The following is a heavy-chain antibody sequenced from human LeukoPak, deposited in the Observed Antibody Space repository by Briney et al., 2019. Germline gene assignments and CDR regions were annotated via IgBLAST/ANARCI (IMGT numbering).Heavy chain of an antibody. CDR3: ARDRWDYYYDSSGILDI. V-gene: IGHV6-1*01. D-gene: IGHD3-22*01. J-gene: IGHJ3*02. Sequence: SQTLSLTCAISGDSVSSNSTAWKCIRQSPSRGLEWLGRTYCRSKSYKDYAVSVKSRITINPDTSKNQFSLQLNSVTPEDTAVHYCARDRWDYYYDSSGILDIWGQGTMVTVSS. CDR1: GDSVSSNSTA. CDR2: TYCRSKSYK.